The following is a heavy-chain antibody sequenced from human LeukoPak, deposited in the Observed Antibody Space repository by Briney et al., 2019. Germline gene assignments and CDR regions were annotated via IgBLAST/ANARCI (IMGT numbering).Heavy chain of an antibody. CDR3: AKDWTSYDILTGYDY. V-gene: IGHV4-4*07. CDR1: GGSISSYY. D-gene: IGHD3-9*01. CDR2: IYSSGTT. Sequence: PSETLSLTCTVSGGSISSYYWSWIRQPAGKGLEWIGRIYSSGTTNYNPSLKSRVTISVDKSKNQFSLKVSSVTAADTAVYYCAKDWTSYDILTGYDYWGQGTLVTVSS. J-gene: IGHJ4*02.